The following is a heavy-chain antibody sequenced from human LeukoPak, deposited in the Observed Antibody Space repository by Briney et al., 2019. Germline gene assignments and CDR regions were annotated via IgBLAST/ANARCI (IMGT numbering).Heavy chain of an antibody. CDR2: IYYSGST. D-gene: IGHD6-19*01. J-gene: IGHJ6*03. Sequence: PSETLSLTCTLFGGSISTYYWSWTRQPPGKGLEWIGYIYYSGSTNYNPSLKSRVTISVDTSKNQFSLKLSSVTAADTAVYYCARDARSGETDNYYYMDVWGKGTTVTVSS. V-gene: IGHV4-59*01. CDR3: ARDARSGETDNYYYMDV. CDR1: GGSISTYY.